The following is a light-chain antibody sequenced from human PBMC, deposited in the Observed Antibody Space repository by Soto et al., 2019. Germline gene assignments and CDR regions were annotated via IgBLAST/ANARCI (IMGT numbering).Light chain of an antibody. Sequence: DVQMTQSPSSLSASVGDSVTITCRASQGIGNYLSWFQQKPGKAPKPLISAASTLQSGVPSRFSGSGSGTDFTLTISRLEPEDFAVYYCQRFGSSWTFGQGTKVDIK. CDR3: QRFGSSWT. V-gene: IGKV1-16*01. CDR1: QGIGNY. J-gene: IGKJ1*01. CDR2: AAS.